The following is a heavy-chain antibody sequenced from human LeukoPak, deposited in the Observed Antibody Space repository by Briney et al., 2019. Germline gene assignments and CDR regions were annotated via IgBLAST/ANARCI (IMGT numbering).Heavy chain of an antibody. J-gene: IGHJ4*02. CDR3: ARDSSFDFDY. Sequence: GRSLRLSCAASGFTFGSYSMNWVRQAPGKGLEWVSSISSSSSNIYYADSVKGRFTISRDNAKNSLYLQMSSLRAEDTAVYYCARDSSFDFDYWGQGTLVTVSS. D-gene: IGHD6-6*01. V-gene: IGHV3-21*01. CDR1: GFTFGSYS. CDR2: ISSSSSNI.